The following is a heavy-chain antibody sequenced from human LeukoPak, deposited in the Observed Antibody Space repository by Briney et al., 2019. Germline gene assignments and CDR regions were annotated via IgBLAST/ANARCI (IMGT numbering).Heavy chain of an antibody. CDR1: GFTFSSYS. CDR2: ISSSSYI. Sequence: GGSLRLSCAASGFTFSSYSMTWVSQAPGKGLEWVSSISSSSYIYYADSVKGRFTISRDNAKNSLYLQMNSLRAEDTAVYYCARDNSSSWYSNWFDPWGQGTLVTVSS. CDR3: ARDNSSSWYSNWFDP. D-gene: IGHD6-13*01. J-gene: IGHJ5*02. V-gene: IGHV3-21*01.